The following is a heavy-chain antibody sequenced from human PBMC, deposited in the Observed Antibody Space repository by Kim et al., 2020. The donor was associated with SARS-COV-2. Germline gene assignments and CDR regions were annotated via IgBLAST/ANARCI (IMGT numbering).Heavy chain of an antibody. CDR2: RYHDGLP. CDR1: GYSISDGYY. V-gene: IGHV4-38-2*01. Sequence: SETLSLTCSVTGYSISDGYYWGWIRQPPGKGLEWIASRYHDGLPTYNPSLKSRVTLSVDTSKNEFSLSLYSVTATDTAVYFCARVRAPRGWFEPWGQGILVTVSS. D-gene: IGHD1-26*01. CDR3: ARVRAPRGWFEP. J-gene: IGHJ5*02.